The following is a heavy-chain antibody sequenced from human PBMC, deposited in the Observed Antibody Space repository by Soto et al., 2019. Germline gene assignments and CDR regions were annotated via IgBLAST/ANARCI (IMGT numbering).Heavy chain of an antibody. CDR3: ARGRYGEY. CDR2: ISAQNGNT. D-gene: IGHD3-10*01. Sequence: QAHLVQSGAEVKKPGASVKVSCKASGYTFTSYGITWVRQAPGQGLEWMGWISAQNGNTDYAQKLRGRVIVPRDTATSTAYMELRSLISSDTAVYYCARGRYGEYWGQGALVTVSS. CDR1: GYTFTSYG. J-gene: IGHJ4*02. V-gene: IGHV1-18*01.